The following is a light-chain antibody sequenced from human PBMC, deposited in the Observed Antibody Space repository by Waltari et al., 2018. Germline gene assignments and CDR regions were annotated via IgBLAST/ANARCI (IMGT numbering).Light chain of an antibody. J-gene: IGLJ3*02. CDR2: INN. CDR3: AAWDDSLYWV. V-gene: IGLV1-44*01. CDR1: SSNIGSNT. Sequence: QSVLTQPPSASGTPGQRVTISCSGSSSNIGSNTVNWYQQLPGTAPKLLIYINNRRPSGVPDRFSGSNSGTSASLAISGLQSEDEADYYCAAWDDSLYWVFGGGTKLTVL.